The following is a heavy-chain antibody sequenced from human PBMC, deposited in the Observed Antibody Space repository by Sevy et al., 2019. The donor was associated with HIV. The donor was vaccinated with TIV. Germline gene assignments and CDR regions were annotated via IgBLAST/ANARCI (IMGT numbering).Heavy chain of an antibody. Sequence: SETLSLTCTVSGGSISSYYWSWIRQPPGKRLEWIGYIYYSGSTNYNPSLKSRVTISVDTSKNQFSLKLTSVTAADTAVYYCARDPGIAVAGEYYFDYWGQGTLVTVSS. V-gene: IGHV4-59*13. CDR3: ARDPGIAVAGEYYFDY. J-gene: IGHJ4*02. CDR1: GGSISSYY. CDR2: IYYSGST. D-gene: IGHD6-19*01.